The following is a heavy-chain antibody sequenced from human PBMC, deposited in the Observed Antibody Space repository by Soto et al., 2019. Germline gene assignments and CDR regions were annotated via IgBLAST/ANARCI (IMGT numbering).Heavy chain of an antibody. CDR3: ARGSCSWYGTYYYYGMDV. Sequence: QVQLVQSGAEVKKPGSSVKVSCKPSGSTFSSYAISWVRQAPGQGLEWMGGIIPIFGTANYAQKFQGRVTITADESTSTAYMELSSLRSEDTAVYYCARGSCSWYGTYYYYGMDVWGQGTTVTVSS. CDR2: IIPIFGTA. V-gene: IGHV1-69*01. J-gene: IGHJ6*02. D-gene: IGHD6-13*01. CDR1: GSTFSSYA.